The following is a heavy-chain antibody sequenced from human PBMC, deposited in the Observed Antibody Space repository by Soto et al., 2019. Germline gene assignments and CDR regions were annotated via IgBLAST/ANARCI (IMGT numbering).Heavy chain of an antibody. CDR3: AKEQTYYDFWSGYSNTGYFDY. V-gene: IGHV3-23*01. J-gene: IGHJ4*02. CDR2: ISGSGGST. CDR1: GFTFSSYA. Sequence: GGSLRLSCAASGFTFSSYAMSWVRQAPGKGLEWVSAISGSGGSTYYADSVKGRFTISRDNSKNTLYLQMNSLRAEDTAVYYCAKEQTYYDFWSGYSNTGYFDYWGQGTLVTVSS. D-gene: IGHD3-3*01.